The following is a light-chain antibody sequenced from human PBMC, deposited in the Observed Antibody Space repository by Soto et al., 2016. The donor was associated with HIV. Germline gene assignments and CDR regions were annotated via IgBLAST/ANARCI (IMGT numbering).Light chain of an antibody. J-gene: IGLJ2*01. CDR1: NIRSKS. Sequence: SYELTQPPSVSVAPGKTARITCGGNNIRSKSVYWYQQKSGQAPVLVVHDDSHRPSGIPERFSGSNSGNTATLTISRVEAGDEADYYCQVWDSSSDHVVFGGGTKLTVL. CDR2: DDS. CDR3: QVWDSSSDHVV. V-gene: IGLV3-21*03.